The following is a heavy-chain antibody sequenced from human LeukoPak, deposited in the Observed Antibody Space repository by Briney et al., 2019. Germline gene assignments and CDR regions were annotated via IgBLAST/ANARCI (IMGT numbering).Heavy chain of an antibody. J-gene: IGHJ4*02. CDR1: GFTFSSYA. D-gene: IGHD1-7*01. Sequence: GRSLRLSCAASGFTFSSYAMHWVRQAPGKGLEWVAVISYDGTNKYYADSVKGRFTVSRDNSKNTLYLQMSSLRAEDTAVYYCAKDERNWNYNLASQTYDWGQGTLVTVSS. V-gene: IGHV3-30-3*01. CDR3: AKDERNWNYNLASQTYD. CDR2: ISYDGTNK.